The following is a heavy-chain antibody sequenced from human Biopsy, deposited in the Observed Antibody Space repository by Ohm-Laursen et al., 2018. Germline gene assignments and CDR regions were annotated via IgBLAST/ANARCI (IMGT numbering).Heavy chain of an antibody. CDR3: ATKLTGYFHH. J-gene: IGHJ1*01. V-gene: IGHV1-69*06. CDR2: NIPILGTG. CDR1: ADSFIGYD. D-gene: IGHD3-9*01. Sequence: SVKVSCKASADSFIGYDINWVRQAPGQGLEWLGGNIPILGTGNYAQKFQDRVTVAADTSTSTATMELRSLRSDDTAVYYCATKLTGYFHHWGQGTLVIVSS.